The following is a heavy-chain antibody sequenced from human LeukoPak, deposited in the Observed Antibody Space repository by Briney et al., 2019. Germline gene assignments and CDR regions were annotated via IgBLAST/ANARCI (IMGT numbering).Heavy chain of an antibody. CDR3: WAQGHTLYRYCSSTSCYADDY. D-gene: IGHD2-2*01. V-gene: IGHV3-15*01. CDR2: IKSKTDGGTT. J-gene: IGHJ4*02. Sequence: NPGGSLRLSCAASGFTFSSYGMSWVRQAPGKGLEWVGRIKSKTDGGTTDYAAPVKGRFTISRDDSKNTLYLQMNSLKTEDTAVYYCWAQGHTLYRYCSSTSCYADDYWGQGTLVTVSS. CDR1: GFTFSSYG.